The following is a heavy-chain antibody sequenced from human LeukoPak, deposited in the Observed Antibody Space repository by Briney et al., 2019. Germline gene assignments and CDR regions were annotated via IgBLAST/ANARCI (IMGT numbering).Heavy chain of an antibody. J-gene: IGHJ3*02. V-gene: IGHV4-38-2*01. CDR1: GYSISSGYY. Sequence: SETLSLTCAVSGYSISSGYYWGWIRQPPGKGLEWIGSIYHSGSTHYNPSPKSRVTISVDTSKNQFSLKLSSVTAADTAVYYCARKYCSSTSCYFPAFDIWGQGTMVTVSS. CDR3: ARKYCSSTSCYFPAFDI. CDR2: IYHSGST. D-gene: IGHD2-2*01.